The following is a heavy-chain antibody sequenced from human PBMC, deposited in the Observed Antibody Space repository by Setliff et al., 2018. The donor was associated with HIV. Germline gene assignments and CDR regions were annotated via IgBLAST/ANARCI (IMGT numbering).Heavy chain of an antibody. V-gene: IGHV4-39*01. CDR2: IYYSGST. J-gene: IGHJ4*02. CDR3: ARSTPSVGYISEH. D-gene: IGHD5-12*01. CDR1: GGSISSSSYY. Sequence: SETLSLTCTVSGGSISSSSYYWGWIRQPPGKGLEWIGSIYYSGSTYYNPSLKSRVTISVDTSKDQFSLKLSSVTAADTAVYYCARSTPSVGYISEHWGQGTLVTVSS.